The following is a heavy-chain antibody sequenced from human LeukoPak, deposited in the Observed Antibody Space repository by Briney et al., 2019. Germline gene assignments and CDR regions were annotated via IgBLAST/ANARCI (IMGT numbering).Heavy chain of an antibody. J-gene: IGHJ4*02. CDR1: GGTFSSYA. Sequence: GASVKVSCKASGGTFSSYAISWVRQAPGQGLEWMGRIIPILGIANYAQKFQGRVTITADKSTSTAYMELSSLRSEDTAVYYCARGSLRGGGHYFDYWGQGTLVTVSS. CDR3: ARGSLRGGGHYFDY. D-gene: IGHD3-16*01. CDR2: IIPILGIA. V-gene: IGHV1-69*04.